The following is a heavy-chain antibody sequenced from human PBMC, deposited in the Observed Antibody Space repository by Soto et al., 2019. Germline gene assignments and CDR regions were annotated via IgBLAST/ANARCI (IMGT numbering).Heavy chain of an antibody. Sequence: QLQLQESGPGLVKPSETLSLTCTVSGGSISSSSYYWGWIRQPPGKGLEWIGSIYYSGSTYYNPSLKSRVTISVDTSKNQFSLQLSSVTAADTAVYYCASLAGYSSGWYLNDYWGQGTLVTVSS. J-gene: IGHJ4*02. CDR1: GGSISSSSYY. CDR3: ASLAGYSSGWYLNDY. CDR2: IYYSGST. D-gene: IGHD6-19*01. V-gene: IGHV4-39*01.